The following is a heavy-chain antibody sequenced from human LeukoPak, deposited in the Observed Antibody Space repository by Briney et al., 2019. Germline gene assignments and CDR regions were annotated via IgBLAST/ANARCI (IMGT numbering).Heavy chain of an antibody. CDR3: AGGNSMDV. Sequence: PGGSLRLSCAVSGFPFSNSWMYWVRQAPGKGLEGVANINKDGGGISYVDSVKGRFIISRDNARNSLYLQMNSLRVEDTAVYFCAGGNSMDVWGKGTAVTVYS. J-gene: IGHJ6*04. CDR1: GFPFSNSW. CDR2: INKDGGGI. V-gene: IGHV3-7*03. D-gene: IGHD1/OR15-1a*01.